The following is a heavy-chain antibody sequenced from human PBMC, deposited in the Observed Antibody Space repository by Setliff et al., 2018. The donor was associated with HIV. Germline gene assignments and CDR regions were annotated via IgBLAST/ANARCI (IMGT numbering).Heavy chain of an antibody. Sequence: SETLSLTCTVSGGSISSYYWGWIRQPPGKGLEWVGSIYHSGTTYYNPPLKSRATISIDTSKNQLSLKLRSVTAADTAVYYCARIGSGWSVGWFDPWGQGTLVTVSS. D-gene: IGHD6-13*01. V-gene: IGHV4-38-2*02. J-gene: IGHJ5*02. CDR1: GGSISSYY. CDR2: IYHSGTT. CDR3: ARIGSGWSVGWFDP.